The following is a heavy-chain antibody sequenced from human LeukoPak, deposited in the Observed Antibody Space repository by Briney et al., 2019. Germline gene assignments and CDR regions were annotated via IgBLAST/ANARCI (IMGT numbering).Heavy chain of an antibody. J-gene: IGHJ6*03. Sequence: PGRSLRLSCAASGFTFSSYGMHWVRQAPGKGLEWVAVIWYDGSNKYYADSVKGRFTISRDNSKNTLYLQMNSLRAEDTAVYYCAKPTRCSGGGCYHPSNYMDVWGKGTTVTVSS. CDR3: AKPTRCSGGGCYHPSNYMDV. CDR2: IWYDGSNK. D-gene: IGHD2-15*01. CDR1: GFTFSSYG. V-gene: IGHV3-33*06.